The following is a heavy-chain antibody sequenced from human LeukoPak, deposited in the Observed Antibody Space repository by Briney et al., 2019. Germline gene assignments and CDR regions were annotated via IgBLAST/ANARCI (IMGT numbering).Heavy chain of an antibody. CDR2: ISGSDDST. J-gene: IGHJ5*01. Sequence: GGSLRLSCAASGFTFSSYAMSWVRQAPGKVLEWVSAISGSDDSTYYADSVKSRFTISRDNSKNTLYLQMNSLRAEDTAVYYCAKPSSSWFDYWGQGTLVTVSS. V-gene: IGHV3-23*01. CDR1: GFTFSSYA. CDR3: AKPSSSWFDY. D-gene: IGHD6-13*01.